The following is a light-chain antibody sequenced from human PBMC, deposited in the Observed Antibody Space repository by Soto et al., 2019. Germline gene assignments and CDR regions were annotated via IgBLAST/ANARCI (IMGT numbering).Light chain of an antibody. CDR1: QTISSW. V-gene: IGKV1-5*03. CDR2: KAS. CDR3: QQYNSYSPWT. Sequence: QVTQSAATVSGSVGARVTITCRASQTISSWLAWYQQKPGKAPTLLIYKASTLKSGVPSRFSGSGSGTEFTLPISSLQPDDFANYDGQQYNSYSPWTFCQGTKV. J-gene: IGKJ1*01.